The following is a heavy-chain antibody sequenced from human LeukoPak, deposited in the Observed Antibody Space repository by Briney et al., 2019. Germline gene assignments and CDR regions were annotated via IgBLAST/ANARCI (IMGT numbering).Heavy chain of an antibody. CDR2: FDPEDGET. CDR3: ATFETSGGYCSGGSCYIY. CDR1: GYTLTELS. Sequence: VASVKVSCKVSGYTLTELSMHWVRQAPGKGLEWMGGFDPEDGETIYAQKFQGRVTMTEDTSTDTAYMELSSLRFEDTAVYYCATFETSGGYCSGGSCYIYWGQGTLVTVSS. J-gene: IGHJ4*02. D-gene: IGHD2-15*01. V-gene: IGHV1-24*01.